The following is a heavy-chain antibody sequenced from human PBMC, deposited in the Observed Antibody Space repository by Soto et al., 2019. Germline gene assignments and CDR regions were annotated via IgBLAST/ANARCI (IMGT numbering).Heavy chain of an antibody. V-gene: IGHV1-3*01. Sequence: ASVKVSCKASGYTFTSYTMHWVRQAPGQRLEWMGWTNSVNGNTKYSQKFQGRVTITRDTSASTAYMELSSLRSEDTAVYYCSREDRDRETGLVPAAIDGMDVWGQGTTVTVSS. CDR3: SREDRDRETGLVPAAIDGMDV. J-gene: IGHJ6*02. CDR1: GYTFTSYT. D-gene: IGHD2-2*01. CDR2: TNSVNGNT.